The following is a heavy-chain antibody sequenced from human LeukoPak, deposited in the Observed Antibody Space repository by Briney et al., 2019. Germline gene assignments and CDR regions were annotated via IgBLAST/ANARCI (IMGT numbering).Heavy chain of an antibody. V-gene: IGHV4-31*03. CDR1: GGSISSGGYY. CDR2: IYYSGST. J-gene: IGHJ4*02. D-gene: IGHD6-13*01. CDR3: AKDFKSSSWSSGGY. Sequence: SETLSLTCTVSGGSISSGGYYWSWIRRHPGKGLEWIGYIYYSGSTYYNPSLKSRVTISVDTSKNQFSLKLSSVTAADTAVYYCAKDFKSSSWSSGGYWGQGTLVTVSS.